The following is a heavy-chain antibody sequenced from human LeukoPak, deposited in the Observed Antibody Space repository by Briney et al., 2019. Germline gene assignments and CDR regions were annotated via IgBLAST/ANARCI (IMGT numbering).Heavy chain of an antibody. CDR2: ISSSSSYI. D-gene: IGHD6-19*01. Sequence: GSLRLSCAASGFTFSSYSMNWVRQAPGKGLEWVSSISSSSSYIYYADSVKGRFTISRDNAKNSLYLQMNSLRAEDTAVYYCARDPYSSGWPFDYWGQGTLVTVSS. CDR3: ARDPYSSGWPFDY. CDR1: GFTFSSYS. J-gene: IGHJ4*02. V-gene: IGHV3-21*01.